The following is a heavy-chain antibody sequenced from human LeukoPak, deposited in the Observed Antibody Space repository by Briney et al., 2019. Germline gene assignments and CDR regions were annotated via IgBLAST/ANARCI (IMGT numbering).Heavy chain of an antibody. J-gene: IGHJ4*02. Sequence: GGPLRLSCAACGFTFRDYVIHWVRQAPGKGLEWVAVTSSDLNVKLYADSVKGRFTISRDNSRSTLYLQMNSLRPEDTAIYYCAREGYYGSGSPPSLYFDYWGQGTLVTVSS. D-gene: IGHD3-10*01. CDR2: TSSDLNVK. CDR1: GFTFRDYV. CDR3: AREGYYGSGSPPSLYFDY. V-gene: IGHV3-30-3*01.